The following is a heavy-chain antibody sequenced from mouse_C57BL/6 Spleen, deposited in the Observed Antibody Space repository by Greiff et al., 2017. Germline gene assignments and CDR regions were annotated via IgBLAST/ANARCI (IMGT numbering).Heavy chain of an antibody. CDR1: GYTFTSYW. D-gene: IGHD2-1*01. V-gene: IGHV1-61*01. J-gene: IGHJ3*01. Sequence: QVQLQQPGAELVRPGSSVKLSCKASGYTFTSYWMDWVKQRPGQGLEWIGNIYPSDSETHYNQKFKDKATLTVDKSSSTAYMQLSSLTSEDSAVYYCARRGGNLFAYWGQGTLVTVSA. CDR2: IYPSDSET. CDR3: ARRGGNLFAY.